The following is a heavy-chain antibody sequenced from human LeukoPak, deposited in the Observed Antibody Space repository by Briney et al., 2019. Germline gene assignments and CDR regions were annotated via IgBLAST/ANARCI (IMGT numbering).Heavy chain of an antibody. CDR1: GGSISSGGYY. Sequence: SQTLSLTCTVSGGSISSGGYYWSWIRQPPGKGLEWIGYIYHSGSTYYNPSLKGRVTISVDRSKNQFSLKLSSVTAADTAVYYCASGQLVGDYWGQGTLVTVSS. D-gene: IGHD6-13*01. CDR2: IYHSGST. J-gene: IGHJ4*02. CDR3: ASGQLVGDY. V-gene: IGHV4-30-2*01.